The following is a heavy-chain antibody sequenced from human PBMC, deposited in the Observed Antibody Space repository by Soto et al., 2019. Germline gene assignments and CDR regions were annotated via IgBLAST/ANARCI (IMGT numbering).Heavy chain of an antibody. CDR1: GYIFTTYG. V-gene: IGHV1-18*01. J-gene: IGHJ4*02. CDR3: ARGRYGDY. D-gene: IGHD1-1*01. Sequence: QVHLVQSGAEVKKPGASVKVSCKGSGYIFTTYGITWVRQAPGQGLEWMGWISAHNGNTNYAQKLQGRVTVTRVTSTSTAYMELRNRRSDDTAVYYCARGRYGDYWGQGALVTVSS. CDR2: ISAHNGNT.